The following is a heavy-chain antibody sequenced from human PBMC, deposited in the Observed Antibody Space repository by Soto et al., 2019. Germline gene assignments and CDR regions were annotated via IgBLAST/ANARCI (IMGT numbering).Heavy chain of an antibody. D-gene: IGHD6-19*01. CDR2: IYSGGST. CDR3: ARDGPLAVADAFDI. CDR1: GFTVSSNY. Sequence: PGGSLRLSCAASGFTVSSNYMSWVRQAPGKGLEWVSVIYSGGSTYYADSVKGRFTISRDNSKNTLYLQMNSLRAEDTAVYYCARDGPLAVADAFDIWGQGTMVTVSS. J-gene: IGHJ3*02. V-gene: IGHV3-66*01.